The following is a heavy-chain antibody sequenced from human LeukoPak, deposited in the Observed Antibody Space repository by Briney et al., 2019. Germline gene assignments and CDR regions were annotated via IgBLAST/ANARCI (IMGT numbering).Heavy chain of an antibody. J-gene: IGHJ6*02. CDR3: ARVVGATTHYYYYGMDV. CDR1: GYTFTSYY. CDR2: IIPIFGTA. Sequence: ASVKVSCKASGYTFTSYYMHWVRQAPGQGLEWMGGIIPIFGTANYAQKFQGRVTITADESTSTAYMELSSLRSEDTAVYYCARVVGATTHYYYYGMDVWGQGTTVTVSS. V-gene: IGHV1-69*13. D-gene: IGHD1-26*01.